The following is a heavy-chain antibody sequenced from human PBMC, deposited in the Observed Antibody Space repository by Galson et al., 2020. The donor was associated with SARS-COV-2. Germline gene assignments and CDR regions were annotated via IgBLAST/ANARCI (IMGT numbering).Heavy chain of an antibody. CDR3: ARHRVPAAIGDAFDI. CDR1: GGSISSSSYY. V-gene: IGHV4-39*01. CDR2: IYYSGST. Sequence: SQTLSLTCTVSGGSISSSSYYWGWIRQPPGKGLEWIGSIYYSGSTYYNPSLKSRVTISVDTSKNKFSLKLSSVTAADTAVYYCARHRVPAAIGDAFDIWGQGTMVTVSS. J-gene: IGHJ3*02. D-gene: IGHD2-2*02.